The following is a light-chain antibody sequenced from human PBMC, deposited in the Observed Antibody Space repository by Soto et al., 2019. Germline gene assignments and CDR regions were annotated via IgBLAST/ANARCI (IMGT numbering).Light chain of an antibody. V-gene: IGKV1-6*01. J-gene: IGKJ5*01. Sequence: AIQMTQSPSSLSASVGDRVTITCRASQGIRNDLGWYQQKPGKAPNLLIYGASTLQSGVPSRFSGSGSGTDFTLTISRLEPEDFAVYFCHQYGTFPITFGQGTRLEIK. CDR3: HQYGTFPIT. CDR1: QGIRND. CDR2: GAS.